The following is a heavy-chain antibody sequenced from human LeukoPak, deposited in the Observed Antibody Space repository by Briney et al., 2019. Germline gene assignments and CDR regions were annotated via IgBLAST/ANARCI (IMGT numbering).Heavy chain of an antibody. J-gene: IGHJ4*02. CDR1: GGTFSSYA. V-gene: IGHV1-69*05. CDR2: IIPIFGTA. CDR3: ARSYDFWSGYYAPFWY. D-gene: IGHD3-3*01. Sequence: GSSVTVSCKASGGTFSSYAISWVRQAPGQGLEWMGGIIPIFGTANYAQKFQGRVTITTDESTSTAYMELSSLRSEDTAVYYCARSYDFWSGYYAPFWYWGQGALVTVSS.